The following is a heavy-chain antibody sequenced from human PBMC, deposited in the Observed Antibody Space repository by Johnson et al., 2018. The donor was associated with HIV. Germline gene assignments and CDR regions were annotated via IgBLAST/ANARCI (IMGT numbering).Heavy chain of an antibody. CDR2: ISGSGGTT. J-gene: IGHJ3*01. D-gene: IGHD6-6*01. Sequence: VQLVESGGGLVQPGGSLRLSCAASGFTFSSYAMSWVRQAPGKGLEWVSAISGSGGTTYYADSVKGRFTISRDNSKNTLYLQMHSLRAEDTDVYYCAKGGKYSSHRDDGFDVWGQGTMVTVSS. CDR1: GFTFSSYA. CDR3: AKGGKYSSHRDDGFDV. V-gene: IGHV3-23*04.